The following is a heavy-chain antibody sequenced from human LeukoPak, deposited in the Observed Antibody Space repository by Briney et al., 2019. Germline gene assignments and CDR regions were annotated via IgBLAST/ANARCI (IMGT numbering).Heavy chain of an antibody. CDR2: VRNSGHSYTT. CDR1: GFTFNDHF. J-gene: IGHJ6*03. V-gene: IGHV3-72*01. Sequence: GGSLRLSCVVSGFTFNDHFMDWVRQAPGQGLEWVGRVRNSGHSYTTEYAASVKGRITSSRDDSKSSLYLQFSSLKTEDTGVYYCARVRDAFDYYYLDVWGKGTAVSVSS. CDR3: ARVRDAFDYYYLDV. D-gene: IGHD2/OR15-2a*01.